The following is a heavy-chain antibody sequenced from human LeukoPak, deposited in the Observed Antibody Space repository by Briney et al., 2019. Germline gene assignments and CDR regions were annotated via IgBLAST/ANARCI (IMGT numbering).Heavy chain of an antibody. CDR3: ATETPPSGTYSVHFDS. V-gene: IGHV1-24*01. D-gene: IGHD1-26*01. CDR2: SDFEDGET. Sequence: ASVKVSCKVSGYSLSELSIHWARQAPGKGLEWMGGSDFEDGETLYAQKFRGRLTVTEDTSTDTSYMELSSLAYDDTAVYYCATETPPSGTYSVHFDSWGQGTLVTVSS. CDR1: GYSLSELS. J-gene: IGHJ4*02.